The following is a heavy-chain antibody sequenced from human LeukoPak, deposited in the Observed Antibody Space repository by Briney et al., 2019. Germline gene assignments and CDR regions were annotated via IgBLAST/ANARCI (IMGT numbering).Heavy chain of an antibody. Sequence: PGGSLRLSCAASGFTFSSYSMNWVRQAPGKGLEWVSYISSSGSTIYYADSVKGRFTISRDNAKNSLYLQMNSLRAEDTAVYYCARGGQMLVPFDYWGRGTLVTVSS. CDR1: GFTFSSYS. J-gene: IGHJ4*02. D-gene: IGHD6-13*01. V-gene: IGHV3-48*04. CDR2: ISSSGSTI. CDR3: ARGGQMLVPFDY.